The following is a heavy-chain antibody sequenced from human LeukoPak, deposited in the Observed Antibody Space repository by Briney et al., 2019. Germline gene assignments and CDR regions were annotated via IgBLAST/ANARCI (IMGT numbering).Heavy chain of an antibody. CDR3: ARSSYIYHFDY. CDR2: IYPGDSDT. J-gene: IGHJ4*02. V-gene: IGHV5-51*01. D-gene: IGHD3-16*01. Sequence: GESLKISXKGSGYSFTSYWIGWVRQMPGKGLEWMGIIYPGDSDTRYSPSFQGQVTISADKSISTAYLQWSSLKASDTAMFYCARSSYIYHFDYWGQGTLVTVSS. CDR1: GYSFTSYW.